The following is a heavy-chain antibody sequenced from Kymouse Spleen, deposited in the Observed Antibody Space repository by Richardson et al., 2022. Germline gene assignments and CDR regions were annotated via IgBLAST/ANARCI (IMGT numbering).Heavy chain of an antibody. D-gene: IGHD1-20*01,IGHD1-7*01,IGHD3-10*01. J-gene: IGHJ4*02. CDR2: ISYDGSNK. Sequence: QVQLVESGGGVVQPGRSLRLSCAASGFTFSSYGMHWVRQAPGKGLEWVAVISYDGSNKYYADSVKGRFTISRDNSKNTLYLQMNSLRAEDTAVYYCAKDPSYNSTGDYWGQGTLVTVSS. CDR3: AKDPSYNSTGDY. CDR1: GFTFSSYG. V-gene: IGHV3-30*18.